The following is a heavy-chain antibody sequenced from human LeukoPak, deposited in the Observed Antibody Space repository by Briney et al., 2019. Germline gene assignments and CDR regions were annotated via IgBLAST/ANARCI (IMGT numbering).Heavy chain of an antibody. Sequence: SETLSLTCTVSGGSISSSSYYWGWIRQPPGKGLEWIGSIYRGGTTHYNPSLKSRVTISVDTSENQFSLKLSSVTAADTAVYYCARHVGVGSSTGFDYWGQGTLVTVSS. CDR1: GGSISSSSYY. D-gene: IGHD2-2*01. CDR3: ARHVGVGSSTGFDY. J-gene: IGHJ4*02. CDR2: IYRGGTT. V-gene: IGHV4-39*01.